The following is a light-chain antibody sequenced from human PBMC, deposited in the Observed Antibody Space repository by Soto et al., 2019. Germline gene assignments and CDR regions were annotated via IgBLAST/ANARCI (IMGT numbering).Light chain of an antibody. CDR1: SSNIGAGYN. Sequence: QPVLTQPPSVSGAPGQRVTISCTGSSSNIGAGYNVHWYQHLPGTAPKLLIYGNNNRPSGVPDRFSGSKSGTSASLAITGLQAEDEADYYCQSYDSSLSAVVFGGGTKLTVL. J-gene: IGLJ2*01. CDR3: QSYDSSLSAVV. CDR2: GNN. V-gene: IGLV1-40*01.